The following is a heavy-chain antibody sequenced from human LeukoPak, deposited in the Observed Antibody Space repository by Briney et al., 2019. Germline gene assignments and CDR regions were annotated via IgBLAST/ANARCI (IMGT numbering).Heavy chain of an antibody. CDR3: ARGGNDFWSGLMYNWFDP. CDR2: IYYSGST. D-gene: IGHD3-3*01. CDR1: GGSISSYY. J-gene: IGHJ5*02. V-gene: IGHV4-59*01. Sequence: SETLSLTCTVSGGSISSYYWHWIQQPPGKGLEWIGYIYYSGSTNYNPSLQSRVTISVDTSKNQFSLKLTSVTAADTAMSYCARGGNDFWSGLMYNWFDPWGQGTLVTVSS.